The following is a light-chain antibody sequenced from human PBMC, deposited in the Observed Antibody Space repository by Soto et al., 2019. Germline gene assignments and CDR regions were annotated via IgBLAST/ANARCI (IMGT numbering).Light chain of an antibody. V-gene: IGKV3-20*01. J-gene: IGKJ4*01. CDR3: HQYGSSPRT. CDR2: GAS. CDR1: QSVTSSY. Sequence: EIVLTQSPGTLSLSPGERATLSCRASQSVTSSYLAWYQQKPGQAPRLLIYGASSRATGIPDRFSGSGSGTDFTRTISKLEPQDFAMYYCHQYGSSPRTFGGGTKVEIK.